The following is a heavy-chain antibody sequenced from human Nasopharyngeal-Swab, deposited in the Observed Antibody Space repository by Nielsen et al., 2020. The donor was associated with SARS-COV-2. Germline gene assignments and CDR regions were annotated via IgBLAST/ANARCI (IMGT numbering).Heavy chain of an antibody. Sequence: GGSLRLSCAASGFTFSSYEMNWVRQAPGKGLEWVSYISSSGSTIYYADSVKGRFTISRDNAKNSLYLQMNSLRAEDTAVYYCAREHGKWELLRLGGYYYYGMDVWGQGTTVTVSS. D-gene: IGHD1-26*01. J-gene: IGHJ6*02. CDR2: ISSSGSTI. V-gene: IGHV3-48*03. CDR3: AREHGKWELLRLGGYYYYGMDV. CDR1: GFTFSSYE.